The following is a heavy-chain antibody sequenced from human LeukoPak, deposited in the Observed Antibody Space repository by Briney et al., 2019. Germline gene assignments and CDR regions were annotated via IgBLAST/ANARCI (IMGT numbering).Heavy chain of an antibody. J-gene: IGHJ4*02. D-gene: IGHD2-15*01. Sequence: GGSLRLSCAASGFTFSSYAMHWVRQAPGKGLEWVAVISYDGSNKYYADSVKGRFTISRDNSKNTLYLQMNSLRAEDTAVYYCARDYCSGGSCHGGHWGQGTLVTVSS. CDR1: GFTFSSYA. CDR3: ARDYCSGGSCHGGH. V-gene: IGHV3-30-3*01. CDR2: ISYDGSNK.